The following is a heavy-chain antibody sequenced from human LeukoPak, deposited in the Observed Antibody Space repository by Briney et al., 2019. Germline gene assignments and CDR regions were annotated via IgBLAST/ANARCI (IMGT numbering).Heavy chain of an antibody. CDR3: AKGESGIIRRYHFDY. V-gene: IGHV3-23*01. D-gene: IGHD1-14*01. Sequence: GGSLRLSCAASGFTFTRYVMSWVRQAPGKGLEWVSTISGRGDTTYYADSVKGRFTISRDNSRNTLFVQMDSLSADDTAVYYCAKGESGIIRRYHFDYWGQGTLVTVSS. J-gene: IGHJ4*02. CDR2: ISGRGDTT. CDR1: GFTFTRYV.